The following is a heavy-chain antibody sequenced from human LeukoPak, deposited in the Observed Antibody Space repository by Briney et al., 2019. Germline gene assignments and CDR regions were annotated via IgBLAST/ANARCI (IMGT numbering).Heavy chain of an antibody. CDR2: IYYSGST. Sequence: SETLSLTCTVSGGSISSSSYYWGWIRQPPGKGLEWIGSIYYSGSTYYNPSLKSRVTISVDTSKNQFSLKLSSVTAADTAVYYCARVRDSLNWFDPWGQGTLVTVSS. D-gene: IGHD5-18*01. V-gene: IGHV4-39*07. CDR1: GGSISSSSYY. J-gene: IGHJ5*02. CDR3: ARVRDSLNWFDP.